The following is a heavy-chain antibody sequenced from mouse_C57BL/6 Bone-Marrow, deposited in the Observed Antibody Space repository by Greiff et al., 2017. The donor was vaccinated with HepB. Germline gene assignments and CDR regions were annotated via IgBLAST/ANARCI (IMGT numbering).Heavy chain of an antibody. V-gene: IGHV2-9-1*01. Sequence: VQLVESGPGLVAPSQSLSITCTVSGFSLTSYAISWVRQPPGKGLEWLGVIWTGGGTNYNSALKSRLSISKDNSKSQVFLKMNSLQTDDTARYYCARNYYGSSLDYYFDYWGQGTTLTVSS. CDR2: IWTGGGT. J-gene: IGHJ2*01. CDR1: GFSLTSYA. D-gene: IGHD1-1*01. CDR3: ARNYYGSSLDYYFDY.